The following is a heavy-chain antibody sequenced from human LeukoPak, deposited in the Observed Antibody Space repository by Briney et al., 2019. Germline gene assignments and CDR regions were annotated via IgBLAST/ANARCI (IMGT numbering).Heavy chain of an antibody. J-gene: IGHJ1*01. V-gene: IGHV1-2*02. CDR3: ARLAAVPG. CDR2: IHPNSGGT. CDR1: GYTFTDYY. D-gene: IGHD6-19*01. Sequence: ASVRVSCKASGYTFTDYYLHWVRQAPGQGLEWMGWIHPNSGGTNYAQKFQGRVAMTRDTSISTAYMELSSLRSDDTAVYYCARLAAVPGWGQGTLVTVSS.